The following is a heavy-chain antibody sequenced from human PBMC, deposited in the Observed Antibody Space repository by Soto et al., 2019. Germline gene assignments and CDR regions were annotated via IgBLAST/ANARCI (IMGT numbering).Heavy chain of an antibody. Sequence: QVQLQQWGAGPLKPSETLSLTCAVYGGSFSGYQWSWIRQTPGKGLEWIGEINDSGNINYNPSLKSRVTILLDTPKKQISLKLSSVTAADSAVYYCARGVILWFGELSRRGGYHYYMDVWGKGTTVTVSS. CDR1: GGSFSGYQ. CDR3: ARGVILWFGELSRRGGYHYYMDV. V-gene: IGHV4-34*01. D-gene: IGHD3-10*01. CDR2: INDSGNI. J-gene: IGHJ6*03.